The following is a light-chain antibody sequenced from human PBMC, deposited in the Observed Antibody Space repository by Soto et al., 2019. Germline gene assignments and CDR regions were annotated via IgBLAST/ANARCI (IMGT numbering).Light chain of an antibody. CDR2: DAS. CDR1: QGVSRW. J-gene: IGKJ2*01. Sequence: DIQMTQSPSTLSASVGDRVTITCRASQGVSRWLAWYQHKPGKAPNFLIYDASTLESGVPSRFSGSGSGTEFTLTISSLQPDDLATYDCQQYNSYPYTFGQGTKLEIK. CDR3: QQYNSYPYT. V-gene: IGKV1-5*01.